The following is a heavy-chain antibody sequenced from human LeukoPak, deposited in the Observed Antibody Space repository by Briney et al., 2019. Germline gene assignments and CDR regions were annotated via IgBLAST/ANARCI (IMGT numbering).Heavy chain of an antibody. CDR2: VSHDGPSQ. D-gene: IGHD4-17*01. J-gene: IGHJ1*01. CDR3: AKEARTVTLPEYFQH. Sequence: GGSLRLSCEASGFPFSGYNLHWVRQAPGKGPEWVALVSHDGPSQYYADSVKGRFTISRDNSKGTVYLDMNGLRLDDTAVYYCAKEARTVTLPEYFQHWGQGTLVTVSS. CDR1: GFPFSGYN. V-gene: IGHV3-30*04.